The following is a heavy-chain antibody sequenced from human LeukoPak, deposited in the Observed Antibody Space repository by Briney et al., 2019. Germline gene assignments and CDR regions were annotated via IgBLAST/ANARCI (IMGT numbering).Heavy chain of an antibody. J-gene: IGHJ6*02. V-gene: IGHV4-34*01. Sequence: SETLSLTRAVYGGSFSGYYWSWIRQPPGKGLEWIGEINHSGSTNYNPSLKSRVTISVDTSKNQFSLKLSSVTAADTAVYYCARVGGITMVRGVTAKGNYYYYGMDVWGQGTTVTVSS. D-gene: IGHD3-10*01. CDR3: ARVGGITMVRGVTAKGNYYYYGMDV. CDR1: GGSFSGYY. CDR2: INHSGST.